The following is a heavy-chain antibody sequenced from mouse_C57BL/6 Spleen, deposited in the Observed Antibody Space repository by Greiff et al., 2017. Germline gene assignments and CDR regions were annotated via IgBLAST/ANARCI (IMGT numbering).Heavy chain of an antibody. CDR3: ARGGYSWYFDV. V-gene: IGHV1-64*01. CDR1: GYTFTSYW. J-gene: IGHJ1*03. CDR2: IHPNSGST. D-gene: IGHD2-3*01. Sequence: QVQLQQSGAELVKPGASVKLSCKASGYTFTSYWMHWVKQRPGQGLEWIGMIHPNSGSTNYNEKFKSKATLTVDKSSSTAYMQLSSLTSEDSAVYYCARGGYSWYFDVWGTGTTVTVSS.